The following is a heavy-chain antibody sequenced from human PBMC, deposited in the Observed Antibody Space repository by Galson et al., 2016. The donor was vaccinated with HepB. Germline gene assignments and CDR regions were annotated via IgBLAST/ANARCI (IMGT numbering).Heavy chain of an antibody. CDR1: GGSLSGYY. V-gene: IGHV4-4*08. CDR2: IYTSGRT. CDR3: ARGFKYYGSSGHTSRGFDY. Sequence: SETLSLTCTVSGGSLSGYYWGWVRQAPGKGLEWIGYIYTSGRTNYNPSLNSRVTISVDTSTHHFSLELSSVTAADTAVYFCARGFKYYGSSGHTSRGFDYWGQGILVTVSS. D-gene: IGHD3-22*01. J-gene: IGHJ4*02.